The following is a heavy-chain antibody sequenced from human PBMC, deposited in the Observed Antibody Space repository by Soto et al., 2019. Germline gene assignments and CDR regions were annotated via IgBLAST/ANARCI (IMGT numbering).Heavy chain of an antibody. CDR1: GFTFSNHA. D-gene: IGHD2-2*01. J-gene: IGHJ4*02. V-gene: IGHV3-23*01. CDR3: ARDPGGHYCTSTSCLYFFDH. Sequence: EVQLLESGGALVQPGGSLRLSCAASGFTFSNHAMNWVRQAPGKALEWVSTISDSGSTYYADSVKGRFTISRDNSKNTLYLQMNSLRAEDTAVYYCARDPGGHYCTSTSCLYFFDHWCQGTRVIVSS. CDR2: ISDSGST.